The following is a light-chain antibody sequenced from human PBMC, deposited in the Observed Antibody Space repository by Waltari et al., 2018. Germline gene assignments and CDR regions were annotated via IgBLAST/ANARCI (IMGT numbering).Light chain of an antibody. Sequence: DIVMTQSPDSLAVSLGERATINFKPSQSVLYSSNNKNYLAWYQQKPGQPPKLLIYWASTRESGVPDRFSGSGSGTDFTLTISSLQAEDVAVYYCQQYYSTPFTFGPGTKVDIK. CDR1: QSVLYSSNNKNY. CDR3: QQYYSTPFT. CDR2: WAS. V-gene: IGKV4-1*01. J-gene: IGKJ3*01.